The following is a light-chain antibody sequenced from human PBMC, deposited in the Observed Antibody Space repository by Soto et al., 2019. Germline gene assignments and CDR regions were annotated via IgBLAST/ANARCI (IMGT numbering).Light chain of an antibody. V-gene: IGLV2-14*01. J-gene: IGLJ3*02. CDR3: SSYTGSSTWV. CDR2: NVS. Sequence: QSALTQPASVSGSPGQSITISCTGTSSDVGGYNYVSWYQQHPGKAPKVMIYNVSNRPSGVSNRFSGSKSVNTASLTISGLQAEDEADYYCSSYTGSSTWVFGGGTKLTVL. CDR1: SSDVGGYNY.